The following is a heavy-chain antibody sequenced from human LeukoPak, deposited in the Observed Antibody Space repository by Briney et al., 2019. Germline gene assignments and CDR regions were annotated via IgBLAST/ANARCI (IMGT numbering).Heavy chain of an antibody. Sequence: SETLSLTCTVSGGSISRSSYYWGWIRQPPGKGLEWIGSIYYSGSTYYNPSLKSRVTISVDTSKNQFSLKLSSVTAADTAVYYCARDLVTMVRGVIISEFDNTNWFDPWGQGTLVTVSS. CDR3: ARDLVTMVRGVIISEFDNTNWFDP. D-gene: IGHD3-10*01. V-gene: IGHV4-39*07. J-gene: IGHJ5*02. CDR2: IYYSGST. CDR1: GGSISRSSYY.